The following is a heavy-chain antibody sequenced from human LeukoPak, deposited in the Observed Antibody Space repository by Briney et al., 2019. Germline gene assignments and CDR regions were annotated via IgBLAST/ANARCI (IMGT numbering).Heavy chain of an antibody. V-gene: IGHV4-59*01. CDR1: GGSISSYY. D-gene: IGHD1-26*01. CDR3: ARVREVEWELRFYFDY. Sequence: ASETLSLTCTVSGGSISSYYWSWIRQPPGKGLEWIGYIYYSGSTNYNPSLKSRVTISVDTSKNQFSLKLSSVTAADTAVCYCARVREVEWELRFYFDYWGQGTLVTVSS. J-gene: IGHJ4*02. CDR2: IYYSGST.